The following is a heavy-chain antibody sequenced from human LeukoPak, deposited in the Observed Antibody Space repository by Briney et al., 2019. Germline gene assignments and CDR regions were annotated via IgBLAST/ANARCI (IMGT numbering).Heavy chain of an antibody. Sequence: GSLRLSCASSGFTFSSIAMSWVRQAPDKGLEWVSTISGSGGGTYYADSVKGRFTISRDDSKNTLYLQMNSLRADDTAVYYCAKDLGRYRNNFFDYWGQGNLVTVSS. J-gene: IGHJ4*02. CDR3: AKDLGRYRNNFFDY. D-gene: IGHD1-26*01. CDR2: ISGSGGGT. V-gene: IGHV3-23*01. CDR1: GFTFSSIA.